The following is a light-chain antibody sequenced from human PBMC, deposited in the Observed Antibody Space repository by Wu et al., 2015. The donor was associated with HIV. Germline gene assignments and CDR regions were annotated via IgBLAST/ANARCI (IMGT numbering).Light chain of an antibody. J-gene: IGKJ1*01. V-gene: IGKV3-15*01. CDR3: QQYDKWPPGPRT. CDR2: SVS. CDR1: QSVGSH. Sequence: DIVLTQSPATLSASPGDRVTLSCRASQSVGSHLAWYQQKPGQAPRLLLYSVSTRATGVPARFSGSGSGTEFTLTISSMHSEDFGIYYCQQYDKWPPGPRTFGPGTKVEIK.